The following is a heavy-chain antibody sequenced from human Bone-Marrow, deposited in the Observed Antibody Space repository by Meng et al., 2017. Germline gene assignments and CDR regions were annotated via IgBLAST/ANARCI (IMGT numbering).Heavy chain of an antibody. Sequence: QVQPVPSGPEVKTHGSSLKVSCKASDYTFTGYGVSWVRQAPGQGLEWMAWLGAHDGDTSHTPKFQGRVTVSADRPTATAYMELRSLRSDDTAVYYCARGTPGRSYSDYWGQGTLVTVSS. V-gene: IGHV1-18*01. CDR1: DYTFTGYG. J-gene: IGHJ4*02. CDR3: ARGTPGRSYSDY. D-gene: IGHD3-10*01. CDR2: LGAHDGDT.